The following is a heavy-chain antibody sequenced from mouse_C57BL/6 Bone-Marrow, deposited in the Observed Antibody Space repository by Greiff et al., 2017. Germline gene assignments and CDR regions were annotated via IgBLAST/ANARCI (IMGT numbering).Heavy chain of an antibody. J-gene: IGHJ3*01. CDR3: ARGYDYDRGAWFAY. CDR2: IDPANGNT. CDR1: GFNIKNTY. Sequence: VQLKESVAELVRPGASVKLSCTASGFNIKNTYMHWVKQRPEQGLEWIGRIDPANGNTKYAPKFQGKATITADTSSNTAYLQLSSLTSEDTAIYYWARGYDYDRGAWFAYWGQGTLVTVSA. V-gene: IGHV14-3*01. D-gene: IGHD2-4*01.